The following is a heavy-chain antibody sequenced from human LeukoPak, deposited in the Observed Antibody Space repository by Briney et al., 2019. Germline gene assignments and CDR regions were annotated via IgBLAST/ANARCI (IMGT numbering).Heavy chain of an antibody. D-gene: IGHD3-10*01. CDR1: GGSFSGYY. Sequence: SETLSLTCAVYGGSFSGYYWSWIRQPPGKGLEWIGEINHSGSTNYNPSLKSRVTISVDTSKNQFSPKLSSVTAADTAVYYCARRFYYGSGSYWPNYYYYYYMDVWGKGTTVTISS. V-gene: IGHV4-34*01. CDR3: ARRFYYGSGSYWPNYYYYYYMDV. J-gene: IGHJ6*03. CDR2: INHSGST.